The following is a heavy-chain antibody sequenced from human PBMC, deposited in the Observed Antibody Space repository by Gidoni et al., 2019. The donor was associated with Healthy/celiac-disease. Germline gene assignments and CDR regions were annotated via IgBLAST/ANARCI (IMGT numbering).Heavy chain of an antibody. V-gene: IGHV3-43*01. Sequence: EVQLVESGGVVVQPGGSLRLSCAASGFTFDDYTMHWVRQAPGKGLEWVSLISWDGGSTYYADSVKGRFTISRDNSKNSLYLQMNSLRTEDTALYYCAIASEGFGEFGLRYGMDVWGQGTTVTVSS. J-gene: IGHJ6*02. D-gene: IGHD3-10*01. CDR2: ISWDGGST. CDR3: AIASEGFGEFGLRYGMDV. CDR1: GFTFDDYT.